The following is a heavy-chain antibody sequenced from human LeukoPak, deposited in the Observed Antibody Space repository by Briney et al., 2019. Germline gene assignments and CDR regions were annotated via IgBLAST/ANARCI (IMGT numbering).Heavy chain of an antibody. V-gene: IGHV3-30*02. D-gene: IGHD3-22*01. Sequence: GGSLRLSCAASGFTFSSYGMHWVRQAPGKGLEWVAFIRYDGSNKCYADSVKGRFTISRDNSKNTLYLQMNSLRAEDTAVYYCAKAGYYDSSGYYENYYYYYMDVWGKGTTVTVSS. J-gene: IGHJ6*03. CDR1: GFTFSSYG. CDR2: IRYDGSNK. CDR3: AKAGYYDSSGYYENYYYYYMDV.